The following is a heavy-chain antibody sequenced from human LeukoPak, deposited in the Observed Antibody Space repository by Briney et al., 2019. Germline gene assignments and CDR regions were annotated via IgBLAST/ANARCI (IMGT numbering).Heavy chain of an antibody. CDR3: AKDTNPGWCNWFDS. D-gene: IGHD6-19*01. J-gene: IGHJ5*01. CDR2: IRYDGSDK. Sequence: PGGSLRLSCAASGFTFCTYGMHWVRQAPGKGLEWVAFIRYDGSDKYYTDSVEGRFTISRDNSKNTLYLQMNSLRAEDTAVYSCAKDTNPGWCNWFDSWGQGTLVTVSS. CDR1: GFTFCTYG. V-gene: IGHV3-30*02.